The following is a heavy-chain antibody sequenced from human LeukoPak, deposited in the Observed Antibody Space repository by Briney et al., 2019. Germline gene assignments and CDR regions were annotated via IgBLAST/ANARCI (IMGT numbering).Heavy chain of an antibody. J-gene: IGHJ4*02. CDR3: ARGYWFYFDY. CDR1: GYSISSGYY. V-gene: IGHV4-38-2*02. CDR2: IYHSGST. D-gene: IGHD2-8*02. Sequence: SETLSLTCTVSGYSISSGYYWGWIRQPPGKGLEWIGSIYHSGSTYYNPALKSRVTISVDTSKNQFSLKLSSVTAADTAVYYCARGYWFYFDYWGQGTLVTVSS.